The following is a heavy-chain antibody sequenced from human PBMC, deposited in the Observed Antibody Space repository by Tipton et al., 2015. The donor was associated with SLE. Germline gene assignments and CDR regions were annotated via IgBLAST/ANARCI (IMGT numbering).Heavy chain of an antibody. V-gene: IGHV3-30*12. Sequence: SLRLSCAASGFTFSSYSMNWVRQAPGKGLEWVAVISYDGSNEYYADSVKGRFTISRDNAKNSLYLQMNSLRAEDTALYYCARGVSGSYFEDFDYWGQGTLVTVSS. CDR3: ARGVSGSYFEDFDY. CDR1: GFTFSSYS. J-gene: IGHJ4*02. CDR2: ISYDGSNE. D-gene: IGHD1-26*01.